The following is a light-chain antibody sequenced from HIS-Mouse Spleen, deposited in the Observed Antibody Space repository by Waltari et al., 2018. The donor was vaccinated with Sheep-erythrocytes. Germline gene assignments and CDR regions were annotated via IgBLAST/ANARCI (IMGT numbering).Light chain of an antibody. J-gene: IGLJ2*01. CDR2: EDS. CDR1: ALPKKY. V-gene: IGLV3-10*01. CDR3: YSTDSSGNHGV. Sequence: SYELTQPPSVSVSPGQTARITCSGDALPKKYAYWYQQKSGKAPVMVIHEDSKRPSGCPERFSGSSSGTMASLTISGAQVEDEADYYCYSTDSSGNHGVFGGGTKLTVL.